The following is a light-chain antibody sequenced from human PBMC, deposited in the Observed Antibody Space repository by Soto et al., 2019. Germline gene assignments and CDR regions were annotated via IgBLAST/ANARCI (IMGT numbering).Light chain of an antibody. V-gene: IGKV3-15*01. Sequence: EIVMTRFPATLSVSPGQRATLSCRASQTISSNLAWYQQKPGQAPRLLIYGASTRATGIPARFSGSGSGTHFTLTISSLQSEDFGTYYCQQYNAWPGTFGQGTKVDNK. CDR3: QQYNAWPGT. J-gene: IGKJ1*01. CDR2: GAS. CDR1: QTISSN.